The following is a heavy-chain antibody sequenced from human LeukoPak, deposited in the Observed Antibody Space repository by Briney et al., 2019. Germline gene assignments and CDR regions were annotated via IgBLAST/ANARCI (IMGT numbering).Heavy chain of an antibody. J-gene: IGHJ4*02. D-gene: IGHD3-3*01. CDR2: IYYSGST. V-gene: IGHV4-39*01. CDR1: GFTFSTYA. CDR3: ARQTSGPASDY. Sequence: GSLRLSCAASGFTFSTYAMSWIRQPPGKGLEWIGSIYYSGSTYYNPSLKSRVTISVDTSKNQFSLRLSSVTAADTAVYYCARQTSGPASDYWGQGTLVSVSS.